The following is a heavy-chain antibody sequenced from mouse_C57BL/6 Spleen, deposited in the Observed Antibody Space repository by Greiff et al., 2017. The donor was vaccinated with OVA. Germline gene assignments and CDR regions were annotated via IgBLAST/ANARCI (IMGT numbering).Heavy chain of an antibody. CDR2: ISSGSSTI. CDR3: AMDYDEGGFDY. V-gene: IGHV5-17*01. Sequence: EVKLVESGGGLVKPGGSLKLSCAASGFTFSDYGMHWVRQAPEKGLEWVAYISSGSSTIYYADTVKGRFTISRDNAKNTLFLQMTSLRSEDTAMYYCAMDYDEGGFDYWGQGTTLTVSS. J-gene: IGHJ2*01. D-gene: IGHD2-4*01. CDR1: GFTFSDYG.